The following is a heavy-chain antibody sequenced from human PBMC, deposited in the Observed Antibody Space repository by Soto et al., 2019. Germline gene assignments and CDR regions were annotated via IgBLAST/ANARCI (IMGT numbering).Heavy chain of an antibody. V-gene: IGHV4-31*03. CDR3: ARDNPQDSSALDY. D-gene: IGHD3-22*01. J-gene: IGHJ4*02. CDR1: GGTISSGGYY. CDR2: IYYSGST. Sequence: QVQLQESGPGLVKPSQTLSLTCTVSGGTISSGGYYWSWIRQHPGKGLEWIGYIYYSGSTYYNPSLKSRVTISVDTSKNQFSLKLSSVTAADTAVYYCARDNPQDSSALDYWGQGTLVTVSS.